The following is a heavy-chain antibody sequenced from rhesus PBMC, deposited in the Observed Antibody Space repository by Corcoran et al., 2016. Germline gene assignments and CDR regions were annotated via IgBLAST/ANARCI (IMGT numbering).Heavy chain of an antibody. D-gene: IGHD4-23*01. CDR2: IGGDSSYT. CDR1: GFTFSGYE. V-gene: IGHV3-115*02. CDR3: ARRGVTTFAFDF. Sequence: EVQLAESGGGLVQPGGSLRLSCAASGFTFSGYEMPWVRQAPGKGLESVSVIGGDSSYTHYADSVNGRVTISRDNAKNSLSLQLNSLRAEDTAVYYCARRGVTTFAFDFWGQGLRVTVSS. J-gene: IGHJ3*01.